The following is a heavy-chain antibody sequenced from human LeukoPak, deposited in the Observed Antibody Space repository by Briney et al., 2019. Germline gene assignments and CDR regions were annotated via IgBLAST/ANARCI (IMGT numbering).Heavy chain of an antibody. Sequence: PGGSRLLSGSVSGFPFSTYVMDGGRRAPGKGGEDVSAISSNGDNTYYADSGKGRFTISRDNSNHTLYLQMSSLRPDDTAVYFCVRGTGYWGQGTLVTVSS. CDR1: GFPFSTYV. V-gene: IGHV3-64D*06. J-gene: IGHJ4*02. CDR3: VRGTGY. CDR2: ISSNGDNT.